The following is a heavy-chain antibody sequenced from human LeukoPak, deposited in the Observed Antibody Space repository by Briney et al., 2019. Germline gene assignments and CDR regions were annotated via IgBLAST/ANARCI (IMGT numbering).Heavy chain of an antibody. V-gene: IGHV3-74*01. CDR3: TRAITYFYGSVTYDWFDS. J-gene: IGHJ5*01. D-gene: IGHD3-10*01. Sequence: GGSLRLSCAASGFTFSSYWMHWVRQTPGKGLMWAARIKSDGSTIYADSVQARFTISRDNAKNTVYLQMNSLRVDDTAIYYCTRAITYFYGSVTYDWFDSWGQGTRVTVSS. CDR2: IKSDGST. CDR1: GFTFSSYW.